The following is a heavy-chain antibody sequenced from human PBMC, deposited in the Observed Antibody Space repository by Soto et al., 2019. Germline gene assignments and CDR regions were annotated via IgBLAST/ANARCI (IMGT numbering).Heavy chain of an antibody. CDR2: IYPGDSDT. V-gene: IGHV5-51*01. CDR3: TKPYSRTSYGFEI. J-gene: IGHJ3*02. Sequence: GESLKISCTGSGYTFTDYWIAWVRQMPGKGLERVGMIYPGDSDTRYSPSFQGQVTISVDKSINTAYLQWRSLKASDTAMYYCTKPYSRTSYGFEIWGQGTMVTAS. D-gene: IGHD2-8*01. CDR1: GYTFTDYW.